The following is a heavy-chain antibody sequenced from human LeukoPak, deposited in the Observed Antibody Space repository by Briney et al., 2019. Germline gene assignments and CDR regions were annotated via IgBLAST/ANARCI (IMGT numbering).Heavy chain of an antibody. CDR2: ISSSSSYI. CDR1: GFTFSSYS. Sequence: GGSLRLSCAASGFTFSSYSMNWVRQAPGKGLEWVSSISSSSSYIYYADSVKGRFTISRDNAKNSLYLQMNSLRAEDTAVYYCASCSGGSCYSDYWGQGTLVTVSP. J-gene: IGHJ4*02. V-gene: IGHV3-21*01. D-gene: IGHD2-15*01. CDR3: ASCSGGSCYSDY.